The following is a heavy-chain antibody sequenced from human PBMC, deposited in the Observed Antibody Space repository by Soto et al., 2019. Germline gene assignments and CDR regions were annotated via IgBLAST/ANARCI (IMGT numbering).Heavy chain of an antibody. CDR3: AIDRAPFLEWLCYGMDV. V-gene: IGHV3-30*03. J-gene: IGHJ6*02. D-gene: IGHD3-3*01. CDR1: GFTFSSYG. Sequence: GSLRLSCAASGFTFSSYGMHWVRQAPGKGLEWVAVISYDGSNKYYADSVKGRFTISRDNSKNTLYLQMNSLRAEDTAVYYCAIDRAPFLEWLCYGMDVWGQGTTVTVSS. CDR2: ISYDGSNK.